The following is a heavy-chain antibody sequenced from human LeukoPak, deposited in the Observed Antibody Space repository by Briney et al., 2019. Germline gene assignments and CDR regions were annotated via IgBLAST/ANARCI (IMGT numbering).Heavy chain of an antibody. CDR2: ISYDGSNK. Sequence: HPGGSLRLSCAASGFTFSSYGMHWVRQAPGKGLEWVAVISYDGSNKYYADSVKGRFTISRDNSKNTLYPQMNSLRAEDTAVYYCGTVPPSEGVAGKGSFDYWGQGTLVTVSS. J-gene: IGHJ4*02. D-gene: IGHD6-19*01. CDR3: GTVPPSEGVAGKGSFDY. CDR1: GFTFSSYG. V-gene: IGHV3-30*03.